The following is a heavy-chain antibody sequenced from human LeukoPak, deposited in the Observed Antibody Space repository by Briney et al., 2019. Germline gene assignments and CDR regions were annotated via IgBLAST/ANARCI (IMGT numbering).Heavy chain of an antibody. V-gene: IGHV1-18*01. CDR3: AREEGAPISAANV. J-gene: IGHJ3*01. D-gene: IGHD6-13*01. CDR1: VYTFTTYY. CDR2: ISAYNGNT. Sequence: ASVTVSCTASVYTFTTYYISWVRQAPGQGLEWMGWISAYNGNTYYAPKFQGRVTMTTDTSTSTAYMELRSLRSDDTAVYYCAREEGAPISAANVWGLGTMVTVSS.